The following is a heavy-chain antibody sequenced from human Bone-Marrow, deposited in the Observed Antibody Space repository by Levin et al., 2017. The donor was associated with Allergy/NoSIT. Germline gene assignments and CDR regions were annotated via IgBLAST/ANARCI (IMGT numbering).Heavy chain of an antibody. V-gene: IGHV3-21*01. CDR2: ITGSDSYI. CDR1: GFTFSTYS. D-gene: IGHD2-15*01. CDR3: ARDENRGYCSGGSGYRVAFDI. Sequence: GGSLRLSCVASGFTFSTYSMHWVRQAPGKGLEWVSSITGSDSYIFQADSVRGRFTISRDNTKNSLYLQVDSLRAEDTAVYYCARDENRGYCSGGSGYRVAFDIWGQGTMVTVSS. J-gene: IGHJ3*02.